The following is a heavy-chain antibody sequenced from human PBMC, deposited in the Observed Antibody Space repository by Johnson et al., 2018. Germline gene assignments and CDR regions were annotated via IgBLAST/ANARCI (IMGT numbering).Heavy chain of an antibody. CDR3: ARVAVAAHDEAFDM. V-gene: IGHV1-46*01. J-gene: IGHJ3*02. Sequence: VPLVESGAEVKKPGASVKVSCKASGYIFTTYYIHWMRQAPGPGLEWMGIINPSGGSTSYAQKFQGRLTVTRDTSTSTDYMGLGSRGSGDPAVYYWARVAVAAHDEAFDMWRQGTMVTVSS. CDR1: GYIFTTYY. CDR2: INPSGGST. D-gene: IGHD6-19*01.